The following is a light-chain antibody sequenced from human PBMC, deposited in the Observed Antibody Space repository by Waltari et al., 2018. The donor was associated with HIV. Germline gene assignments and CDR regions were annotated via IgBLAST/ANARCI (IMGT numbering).Light chain of an antibody. CDR3: GADLGSGSNFVYV. Sequence: QPVLTQPPSASASLGASVTLTCTLSSGYSNYKVDWYQQRPGKGPRFVMRVGTGGIVGSQGDGIPDRFSGLGSGLNRYLTFKNIQEEDESDYHCGADLGSGSNFVYVFGTGTKVTVL. J-gene: IGLJ1*01. CDR1: SGYSNYK. CDR2: VGTGGIVG. V-gene: IGLV9-49*01.